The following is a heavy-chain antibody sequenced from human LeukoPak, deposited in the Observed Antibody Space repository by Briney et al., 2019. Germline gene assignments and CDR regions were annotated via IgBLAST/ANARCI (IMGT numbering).Heavy chain of an antibody. CDR2: ISSNGGRT. CDR1: GFSFSSFD. V-gene: IGHV3-64D*09. D-gene: IGHD2-2*01. CDR3: VNPYCTSSTCCPN. J-gene: IGHJ4*02. Sequence: GGSLRLSCSASGFSFSSFDVHWVRQAPGKGLEYVSAISSNGGRTYYADSVKGRFTISRDNSKNTLYLQMSSLRAEDTAVYYCVNPYCTSSTCCPNWGQGTLVTVSS.